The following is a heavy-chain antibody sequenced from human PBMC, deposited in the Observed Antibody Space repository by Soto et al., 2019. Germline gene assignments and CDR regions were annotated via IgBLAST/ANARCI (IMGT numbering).Heavy chain of an antibody. CDR2: AHYSGRT. Sequence: QVQLQESGPGLVKPSETLSLTCTVSGGSIRSDYWSWLRQPPGKRLEWIGFAHYSGRTNYNPSLKCRVTLAVDTSRNQFSLKVYSVTAADTAVYYCARVEDRNYDSGIDVWGQGTTVTVSS. J-gene: IGHJ6*02. V-gene: IGHV4-59*08. CDR1: GGSIRSDY. CDR3: ARVEDRNYDSGIDV.